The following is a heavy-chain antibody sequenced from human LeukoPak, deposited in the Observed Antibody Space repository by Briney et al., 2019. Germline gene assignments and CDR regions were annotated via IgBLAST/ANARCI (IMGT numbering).Heavy chain of an antibody. Sequence: RGALRLSCAASGFTFSSDSMNWGRQAPGKRLGWVWSITSSSRFMYYADSVKGRVTISRHNAKNPLYVHMNTLRAQAKAVYHCARVSLATIGVDHWGQGTLVTVSS. J-gene: IGHJ4*02. CDR1: GFTFSSDS. D-gene: IGHD5-12*01. CDR3: ARVSLATIGVDH. V-gene: IGHV3-21*01. CDR2: ITSSSRFM.